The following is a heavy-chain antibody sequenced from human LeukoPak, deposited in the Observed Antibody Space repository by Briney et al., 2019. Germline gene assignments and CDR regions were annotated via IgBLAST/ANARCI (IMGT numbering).Heavy chain of an antibody. V-gene: IGHV4-61*01. Sequence: TSETLSLTCTVSGGSVSSGSYYWSWLRQPPGKGLEWIVYIYYSGSTNYNPSLKSRVTISVDTSKNQFSLKLSSVTAADTAVYYCARDVGDYWGQGTLVTVSS. CDR1: GGSVSSGSYY. CDR3: ARDVGDY. CDR2: IYYSGST. J-gene: IGHJ4*02.